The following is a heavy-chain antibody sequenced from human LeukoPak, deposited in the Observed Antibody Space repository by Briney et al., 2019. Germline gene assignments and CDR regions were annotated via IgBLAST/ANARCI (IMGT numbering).Heavy chain of an antibody. CDR1: GFTFDNYR. Sequence: GGSLRLSCAASGFTFDNYRMSWVRRAPGKGLEWVSTVNADGGNTYYADSVKGRFTISRDNSKSTLILQMNSLRVEDTALYYCTKRVKYGGTWDHFADWGQGTLVTVSS. J-gene: IGHJ4*02. CDR3: TKRVKYGGTWDHFAD. V-gene: IGHV3-23*01. D-gene: IGHD1-26*01. CDR2: VNADGGNT.